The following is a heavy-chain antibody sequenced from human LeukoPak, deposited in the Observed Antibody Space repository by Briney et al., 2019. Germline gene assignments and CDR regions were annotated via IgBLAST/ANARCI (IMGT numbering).Heavy chain of an antibody. D-gene: IGHD6-6*01. CDR2: IIPIFGTA. J-gene: IGHJ4*02. V-gene: IGHV1-69*05. CDR3: ARLRKEYSSSSSFDY. Sequence: SVKVSCKVSGGTFSSYAISWVRQAPGQGLEWMGGIIPIFGTANYAQKFQGRVTITTDESTSTAYMELSSLRSEDTAVYYCARLRKEYSSSSSFDYWGQGTLVTVSS. CDR1: GGTFSSYA.